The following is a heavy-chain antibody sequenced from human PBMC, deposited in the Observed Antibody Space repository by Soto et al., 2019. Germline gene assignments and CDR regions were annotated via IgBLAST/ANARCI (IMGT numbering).Heavy chain of an antibody. Sequence: NPSETLSLTCAVYGGSFSGYYWSWIRQPPGKGLEWIGEINHSGSTNYNPSLKSRVTISVDTSKNQFSLKLSSVTAADTAVYYCARGRRGYSYGPSYYYGMDVWGQGTTVTVSS. J-gene: IGHJ6*02. V-gene: IGHV4-34*01. D-gene: IGHD5-18*01. CDR3: ARGRRGYSYGPSYYYGMDV. CDR2: INHSGST. CDR1: GGSFSGYY.